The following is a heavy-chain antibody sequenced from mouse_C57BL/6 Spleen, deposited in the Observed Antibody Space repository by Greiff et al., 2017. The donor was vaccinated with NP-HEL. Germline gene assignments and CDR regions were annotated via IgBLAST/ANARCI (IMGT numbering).Heavy chain of an antibody. V-gene: IGHV5-16*01. Sequence: EVKLVESEGGLVQPGSSMKLSCTASGFTFSDYYMAWVRQVPEKGLEWVANINYDGSSTYYLDSLKSRFIISRDNAKNILYLQMSSLKSEDTATYYCAREELYFDYWGQGTTLTVSS. J-gene: IGHJ2*01. D-gene: IGHD4-1*01. CDR2: INYDGSST. CDR3: AREELYFDY. CDR1: GFTFSDYY.